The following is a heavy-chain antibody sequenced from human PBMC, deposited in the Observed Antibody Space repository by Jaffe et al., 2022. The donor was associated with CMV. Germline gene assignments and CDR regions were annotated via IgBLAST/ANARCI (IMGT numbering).Heavy chain of an antibody. D-gene: IGHD3-22*01. CDR3: VKGASYPYYDSSGIKGWFDP. CDR2: ISSNGGST. CDR1: GFTFSSYA. Sequence: EVQLVESGGGLVQPGGSLRLSCSASGFTFSSYAMHWVRQAPGKGLEYVSAISSNGGSTYYADSVKGRFTISRDNSKNTLYLQMSSLRAEDTAVYYCVKGASYPYYDSSGIKGWFDPWGQGTLVTVSS. V-gene: IGHV3-64D*06. J-gene: IGHJ5*02.